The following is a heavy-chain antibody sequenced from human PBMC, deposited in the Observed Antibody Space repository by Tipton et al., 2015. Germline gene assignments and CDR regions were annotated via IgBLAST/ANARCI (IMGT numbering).Heavy chain of an antibody. CDR2: ISTSGSTI. CDR3: ARRFLEWSFDY. D-gene: IGHD3-3*01. V-gene: IGHV3-11*04. CDR1: GFTFSDYY. Sequence: SLRLSCAASGFTFSDYYMSWIRQAPGKGLEWVSYISTSGSTIYYADSLKGRFTISRDNAKDSLYLQMNSLRAEDTAVYYCARRFLEWSFDYWGQGTLVTVSS. J-gene: IGHJ4*02.